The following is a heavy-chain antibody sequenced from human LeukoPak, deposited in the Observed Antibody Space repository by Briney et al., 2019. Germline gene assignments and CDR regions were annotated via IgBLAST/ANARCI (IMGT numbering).Heavy chain of an antibody. J-gene: IGHJ4*02. Sequence: GGSLRLSCAASGFTFSSYGMHWVRQAPGKGLEWVAVISYDGSNKYYADSVKGRFTISRDNSKNTLYLQMNSLRAEDTAVYYCAKTYSGSYYYWGQGTLVTVSS. CDR2: ISYDGSNK. CDR3: AKTYSGSYYY. CDR1: GFTFSSYG. V-gene: IGHV3-30*18. D-gene: IGHD1-26*01.